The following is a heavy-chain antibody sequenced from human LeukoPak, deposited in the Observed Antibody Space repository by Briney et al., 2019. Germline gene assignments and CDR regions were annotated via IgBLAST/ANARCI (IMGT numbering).Heavy chain of an antibody. Sequence: PSETLSLTCTVSGGSISSSSYYWGWIRQPPGKGLEWIGSIYYSGSTYYNPSLKSRVTISVDTSKNQFSLKLSSVTAADTAVYYCARPKWEPIIWAFDIWGQGTMVTVSS. V-gene: IGHV4-39*01. CDR1: GGSISSSSYY. CDR3: ARPKWEPIIWAFDI. J-gene: IGHJ3*02. D-gene: IGHD1-26*01. CDR2: IYYSGST.